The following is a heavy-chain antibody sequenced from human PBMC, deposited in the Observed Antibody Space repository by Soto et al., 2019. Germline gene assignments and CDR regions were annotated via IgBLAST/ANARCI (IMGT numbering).Heavy chain of an antibody. CDR2: VSGGGNTI. Sequence: EVQLVESGGALVQPGGSLRLSCAASGFVFSSFSMNWVRQATGKGLEWVAYVSGGGNTIYYADSVKGRFTISRDNAKNSLFLQMNSLRDEDTAVYYCARDWDSSGYFWFDPWGQGTLVTVSS. CDR3: ARDWDSSGYFWFDP. D-gene: IGHD3-22*01. J-gene: IGHJ5*02. V-gene: IGHV3-48*02. CDR1: GFVFSSFS.